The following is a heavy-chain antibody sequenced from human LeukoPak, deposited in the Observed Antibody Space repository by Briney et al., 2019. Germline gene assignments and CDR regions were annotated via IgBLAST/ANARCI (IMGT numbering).Heavy chain of an antibody. V-gene: IGHV3-20*04. CDR3: ARDKALVAGAFDI. CDR1: GFTFDNYG. J-gene: IGHJ3*02. CDR2: INWNGVST. Sequence: PGGSLRLSCAASGFTFDNYGMNWVRQAPGKGLEWVSAINWNGVSTNYGDSVKGRFTISRDNAKNPLYLQMSSLRAEDTALYYCARDKALVAGAFDIWGQGTMVTVSS. D-gene: IGHD2-15*01.